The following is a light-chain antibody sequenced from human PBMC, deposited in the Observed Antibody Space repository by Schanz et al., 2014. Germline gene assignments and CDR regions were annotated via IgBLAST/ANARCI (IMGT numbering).Light chain of an antibody. J-gene: IGKJ1*01. CDR2: GAS. V-gene: IGKV3D-15*01. CDR3: QQYDNWWT. Sequence: EILLTQSPATLSLSPGERATLSCRASQSVSNYLAWYQQKPGQAPRLLIYGASSRATGIPDRFSGSGSGTEFTLTISSLQSEDFAVYYCQQYDNWWTFGPGTKVEVK. CDR1: QSVSNY.